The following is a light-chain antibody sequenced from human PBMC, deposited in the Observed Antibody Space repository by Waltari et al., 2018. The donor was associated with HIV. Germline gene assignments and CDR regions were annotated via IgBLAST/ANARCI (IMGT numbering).Light chain of an antibody. Sequence: VITQSPDDLVGSLGYRVTINGKCSQSVLFISNKKKYLAWYQQKPGQPPRLLVYWASTRESGVPARFSGSGSGTNFTLTISSLQAEDAAIYYCQQYFMTPPTFGQGTKVEI. CDR2: WAS. CDR1: QSVLFISNKKKY. J-gene: IGKJ1*01. CDR3: QQYFMTPPT. V-gene: IGKV4-1*01.